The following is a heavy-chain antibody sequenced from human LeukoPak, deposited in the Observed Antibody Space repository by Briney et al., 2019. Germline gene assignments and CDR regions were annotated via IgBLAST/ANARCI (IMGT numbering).Heavy chain of an antibody. Sequence: SETLSLPHAVSDYSISSAYHWGWIRQPPGKGLEWVWSIYHSGNTDYNPSLKSRVTISVDTSKNQFSLKLRSVTAADTAVYYCARDQAYCGGDCYFDFWGQGTLVTVSS. CDR1: DYSISSAYH. D-gene: IGHD2-21*02. V-gene: IGHV4-38-2*02. CDR3: ARDQAYCGGDCYFDF. CDR2: IYHSGNT. J-gene: IGHJ4*02.